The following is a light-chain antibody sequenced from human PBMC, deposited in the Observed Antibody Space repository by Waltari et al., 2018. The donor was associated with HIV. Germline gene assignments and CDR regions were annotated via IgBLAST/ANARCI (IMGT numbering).Light chain of an antibody. V-gene: IGKV1-13*02. CDR3: QQFNSYPPT. Sequence: AIQLTQSPSSLSASVRDRVTITCRASQDINSALAWYQQKPGRAPKLMIYDASTLESGVPSRFSGSGSGTDFTLTISSLQPEDFATYYCQQFNSYPPTFGGGTKVEIK. CDR2: DAS. CDR1: QDINSA. J-gene: IGKJ4*01.